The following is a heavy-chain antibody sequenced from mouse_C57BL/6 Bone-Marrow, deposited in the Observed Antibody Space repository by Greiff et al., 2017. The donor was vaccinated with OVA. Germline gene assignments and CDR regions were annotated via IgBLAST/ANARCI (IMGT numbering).Heavy chain of an antibody. D-gene: IGHD1-1*01. CDR1: GYTFTSYW. J-gene: IGHJ2*01. Sequence: VQLQQPGAELVMPGASVKLSCKASGYTFTSYWMHWVKQRPGQGLEWIGEIDPSDSYTNYNQKFKGKSTLTVDKSSSTAYMQLSSLTSEDSAVYYCALFITTVVAHYFDYWGQGTTLTVSS. CDR2: IDPSDSYT. CDR3: ALFITTVVAHYFDY. V-gene: IGHV1-69*01.